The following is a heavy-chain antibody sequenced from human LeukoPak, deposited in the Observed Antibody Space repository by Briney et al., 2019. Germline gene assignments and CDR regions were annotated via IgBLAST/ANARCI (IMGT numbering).Heavy chain of an antibody. Sequence: SGGSLRLSCAASGFTFSSYAMSWVRQAPGKGLEWVSAISGSGGSTYYADSVKGRFTISRDNSKNTLYLQMNSLRAEDTAVYYCARVAPYSSGWYWFDYWGQGTLVTVSS. V-gene: IGHV3-23*01. J-gene: IGHJ4*02. CDR2: ISGSGGST. CDR1: GFTFSSYA. D-gene: IGHD6-19*01. CDR3: ARVAPYSSGWYWFDY.